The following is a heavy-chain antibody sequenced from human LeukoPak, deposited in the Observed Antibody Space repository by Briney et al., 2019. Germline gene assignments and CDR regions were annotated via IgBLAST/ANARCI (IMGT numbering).Heavy chain of an antibody. V-gene: IGHV3-7*03. CDR2: IKQDGTEK. D-gene: IGHD3/OR15-3a*01. Sequence: GGSLRLSCVASGFTSSEYWMTWVRHAPGKGLEWVANIKQDGTEKHYVDSVKGRFTISRDNTENSMYLQMNSLRVEDTAVYFCAGGAGWTAEDWGQGTQVTVSP. J-gene: IGHJ4*02. CDR1: GFTSSEYW. CDR3: AGGAGWTAED.